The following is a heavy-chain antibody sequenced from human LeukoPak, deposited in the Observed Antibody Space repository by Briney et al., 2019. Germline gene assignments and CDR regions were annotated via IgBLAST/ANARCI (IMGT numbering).Heavy chain of an antibody. CDR1: GINFRTPW. CDR2: IKYDGTVK. D-gene: IGHD6-13*01. V-gene: IGHV3-7*01. CDR3: ARDPDSSSCDY. Sequence: PGGSLRLSCTASGINFRTPWMSWVRQSPGKGLEFLANIKYDGTVKNYVDSVKGRFTISRDNPKNSLYLQMDSLRAEDTAVYYCARDPDSSSCDYWGQGALVTVSS. J-gene: IGHJ4*02.